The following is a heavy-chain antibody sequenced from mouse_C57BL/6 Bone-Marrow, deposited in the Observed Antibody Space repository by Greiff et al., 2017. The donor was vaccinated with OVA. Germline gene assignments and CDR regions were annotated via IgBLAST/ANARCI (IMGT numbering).Heavy chain of an antibody. CDR3: ASSSFLYWYFEV. D-gene: IGHD1-1*01. Sequence: EVKLQESGPELVKPGDSVKISCKASGYSFTGYFMNWVMQSHGKSLEWIGRINPYNGDTFYNQKFKGKATLTVDKSSSTAHMELRSLTSEDSAVYYCASSSFLYWYFEVWGTGTTVTVSS. V-gene: IGHV1-20*01. J-gene: IGHJ1*03. CDR1: GYSFTGYF. CDR2: INPYNGDT.